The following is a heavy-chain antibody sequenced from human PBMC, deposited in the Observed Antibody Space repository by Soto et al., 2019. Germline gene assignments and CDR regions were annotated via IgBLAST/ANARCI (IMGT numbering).Heavy chain of an antibody. CDR3: ARQYSSSYDY. CDR2: IYYSGST. V-gene: IGHV4-59*01. Sequence: PSETLSLTCTFSVGSISSYYWSWIRQPPGKGLEWIGYIYYSGSTNYNPSLKSRVTISVDTSKNQFSLKLSSVTAADTAVYYCARQYSSSYDYRGQGTRVTV. D-gene: IGHD6-6*01. J-gene: IGHJ4*02. CDR1: VGSISSYY.